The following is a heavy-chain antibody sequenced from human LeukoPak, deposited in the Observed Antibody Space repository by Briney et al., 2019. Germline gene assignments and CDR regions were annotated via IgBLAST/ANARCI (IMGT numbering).Heavy chain of an antibody. CDR2: INPNHGGT. D-gene: IGHD3-3*01. CDR1: GYTFTGYY. Sequence: ASVKVSCKASGYTFTGYYMHWVRQAPGQGLEWMGWINPNHGGTNYAQKFQGRVTMTRDTSISTAYMEMSRLRSDDTAVYYCARTGPILAYYYYYYMDVWGKGTTVTISS. V-gene: IGHV1-2*02. CDR3: ARTGPILAYYYYYYMDV. J-gene: IGHJ6*03.